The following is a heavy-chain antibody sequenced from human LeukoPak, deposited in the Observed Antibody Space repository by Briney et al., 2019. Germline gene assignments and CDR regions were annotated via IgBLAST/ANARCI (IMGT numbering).Heavy chain of an antibody. CDR1: GYSISSGYY. J-gene: IGHJ4*02. CDR2: IYHSGST. Sequence: PSETLSLTCTVSGYSISSGYYWGWIRQPPGKGLEWIGSIYHSGSTYYNPSLKSRVTISVDTSKNQFSLKLSSVTAADTAVYYCARDYDSSGYYPAWGYWGQGTLVAVSS. CDR3: ARDYDSSGYYPAWGY. V-gene: IGHV4-38-2*02. D-gene: IGHD3-22*01.